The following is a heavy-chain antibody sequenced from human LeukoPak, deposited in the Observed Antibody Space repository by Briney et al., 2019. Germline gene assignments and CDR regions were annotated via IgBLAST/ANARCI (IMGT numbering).Heavy chain of an antibody. Sequence: GGPLRLSCAASGFTVSSNYMSWVRQAPGKPPEWVSVMYSGGSTYYVDSVKGRFTISRDNSKNTLYLQMNSLRAEDTAVYYCARGEGGIAAAGTDFWGQGTLVTVSS. CDR2: MYSGGST. J-gene: IGHJ4*02. CDR1: GFTVSSNY. V-gene: IGHV3-53*01. D-gene: IGHD6-13*01. CDR3: ARGEGGIAAAGTDF.